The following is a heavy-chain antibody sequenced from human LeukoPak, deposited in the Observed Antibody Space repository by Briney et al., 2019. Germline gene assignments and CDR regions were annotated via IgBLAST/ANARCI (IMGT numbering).Heavy chain of an antibody. CDR1: GFTFSSSA. D-gene: IGHD5-24*01. Sequence: GGSLRLTCAASGFTFSSSAMSWVRQAPGKGLEWVSSISGSGSGGSTYYADSVKGRFTISRDNSKNTLYLQMNSLRAEDTAVYYCAKSGYNRFDYWGQGTLVTVSS. V-gene: IGHV3-23*01. J-gene: IGHJ4*02. CDR3: AKSGYNRFDY. CDR2: ISGSGSGGST.